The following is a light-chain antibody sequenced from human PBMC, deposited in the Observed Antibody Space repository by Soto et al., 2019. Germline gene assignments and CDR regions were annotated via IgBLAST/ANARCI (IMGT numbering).Light chain of an antibody. V-gene: IGLV2-8*01. CDR2: EVI. Sequence: QSALTQPPSASGSLGQSVTISCTGTSGVSWYQQHPGKAPKLLIYEVIKRPSGVPDRFSGSKSGNTASLTVSGLQAEDEADYYCSSYRGSNIFVVFGGGTKLTVL. J-gene: IGLJ2*01. CDR1: SG. CDR3: SSYRGSNIFVV.